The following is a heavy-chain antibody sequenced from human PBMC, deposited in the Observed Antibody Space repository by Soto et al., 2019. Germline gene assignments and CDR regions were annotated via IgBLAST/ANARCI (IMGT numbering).Heavy chain of an antibody. J-gene: IGHJ5*02. V-gene: IGHV1-69*12. CDR2: IIPIFGTA. Sequence: QVQLVQSGAEVKKPGSSVKVSCKASGGTFSSYAISWVRQAPGQGLEWMGGIIPIFGTANYAQKFQGRVTITADQSNGTAYMELSNLGTEETAGYYRARDRNYAIGGRILNWFDPWGQGTLVTVSS. D-gene: IGHD1-7*01. CDR3: ARDRNYAIGGRILNWFDP. CDR1: GGTFSSYA.